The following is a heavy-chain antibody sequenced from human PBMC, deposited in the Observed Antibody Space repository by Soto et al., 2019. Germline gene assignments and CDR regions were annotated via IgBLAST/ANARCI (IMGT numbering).Heavy chain of an antibody. V-gene: IGHV1-18*04. D-gene: IGHD4-4*01. CDR3: AKDGYGNNDGDALHI. CDR1: GYTFTSFG. J-gene: IGHJ3*02. Sequence: QGQLVQSGAEVKKPGASVKVSCKASGYTFTSFGITWVRQPPGQGLEWMGWISTYNGKANYAQKLQGRVTVTRDTSTNTAYMELRSLRSDDTAVYYCAKDGYGNNDGDALHIWGQGTMVTVSS. CDR2: ISTYNGKA.